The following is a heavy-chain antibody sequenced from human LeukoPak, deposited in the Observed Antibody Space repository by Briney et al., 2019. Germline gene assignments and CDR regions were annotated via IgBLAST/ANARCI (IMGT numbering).Heavy chain of an antibody. CDR1: GGSVTSGGFY. Sequence: SETLSLTCSVSGGSVTSGGFYWGWLRLPPGKGPEWLATIYYTGSTYYDPSLKSSVTISIDTSKNQFSLRMTSVTATDTAVYHCARHSGSGSESRPFDPWGQGTLVTVSS. D-gene: IGHD3-10*01. CDR2: IYYTGST. CDR3: ARHSGSGSESRPFDP. V-gene: IGHV4-39*01. J-gene: IGHJ5*02.